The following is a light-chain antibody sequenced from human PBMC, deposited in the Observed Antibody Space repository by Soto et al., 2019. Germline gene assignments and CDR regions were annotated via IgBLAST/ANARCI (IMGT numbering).Light chain of an antibody. V-gene: IGKV1-5*01. CDR2: DAS. CDR1: QSISYW. CDR3: QQYGSSPQT. Sequence: DIQMTQSPSTLSASVGDRVTITCRASQSISYWLAWYQQKPGKAPNLLIYDASSLQSGVPSRFSGSGSGTEFTLTISSLQPDDFATYYCQQYGSSPQTFGPGTKVDIK. J-gene: IGKJ3*01.